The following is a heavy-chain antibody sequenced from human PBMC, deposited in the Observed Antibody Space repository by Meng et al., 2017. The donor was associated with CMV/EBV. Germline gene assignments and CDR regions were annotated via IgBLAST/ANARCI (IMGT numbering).Heavy chain of an antibody. CDR1: GFTFDAYA. J-gene: IGHJ4*02. Sequence: GGSLRLSCAASGFTFDAYAMHWVRQAPGKGLEWVSGISWNSGSIGYADSVKGRFTISRDNAKNSLYLQMNSLRAEDTALYYCAKDISYSGSYHAFDYWGQGTLVTVSS. D-gene: IGHD1-26*01. CDR3: AKDISYSGSYHAFDY. V-gene: IGHV3-9*01. CDR2: ISWNSGSI.